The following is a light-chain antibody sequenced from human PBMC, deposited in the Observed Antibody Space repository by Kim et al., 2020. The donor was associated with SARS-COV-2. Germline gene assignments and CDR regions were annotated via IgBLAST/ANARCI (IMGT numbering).Light chain of an antibody. V-gene: IGKV2-30*02. CDR1: QSLVHSDGNTY. CDR3: MQGTHWPT. CDR2: KVS. J-gene: IGKJ4*01. Sequence: QPASISCRSSQSLVHSDGNTYLNWFLQRPGQSPRRLIYKVSNRDSGVPDRFNGSGSGTDFTLQISRVEAEDVGVYYCMQGTHWPTVGGGTKVDIK.